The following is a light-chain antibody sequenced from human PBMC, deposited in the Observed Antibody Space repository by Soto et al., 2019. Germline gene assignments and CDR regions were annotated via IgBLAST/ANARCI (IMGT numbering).Light chain of an antibody. Sequence: VVLTQSPVTLSLSPWERATLSCRASQSVSSYLAWYQQKPGQAPRLLIYGASTRATGIPARFSGSGSGTDFTLTISRLEPEDFAVYYCQQYGSSPITFGQGTRLEIK. CDR1: QSVSSY. V-gene: IGKV3-20*01. J-gene: IGKJ5*01. CDR2: GAS. CDR3: QQYGSSPIT.